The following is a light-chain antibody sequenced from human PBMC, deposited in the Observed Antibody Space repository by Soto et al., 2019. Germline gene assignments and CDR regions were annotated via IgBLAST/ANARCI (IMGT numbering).Light chain of an antibody. J-gene: IGKJ2*01. V-gene: IGKV3-15*01. Sequence: EIVMTQSPATLSVSPGERVTLSCRASQSVGNNLAWYQQKTGQVPRLLIHGASTRATGIPARFSGSGSGTEFTLTISSLQSEDFAVYYCQQCDNWPRTFGQGTKLDIK. CDR3: QQCDNWPRT. CDR1: QSVGNN. CDR2: GAS.